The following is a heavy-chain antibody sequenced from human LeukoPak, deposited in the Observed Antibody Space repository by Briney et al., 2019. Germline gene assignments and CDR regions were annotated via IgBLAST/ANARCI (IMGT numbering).Heavy chain of an antibody. J-gene: IGHJ4*02. D-gene: IGHD5-18*01. CDR2: INHSGST. CDR1: GGSFSGYY. V-gene: IGHV4-34*01. Sequence: NASETLSLTYAVYGGSFSGYYWSWIRQPPGKGLEWIGEINHSGSTNYNPSLKSRVTISVDTSKNQFSLKLSSVTAADTAVYYCARGWRIQLWLRNSYFDYWGQGTLVTVSS. CDR3: ARGWRIQLWLRNSYFDY.